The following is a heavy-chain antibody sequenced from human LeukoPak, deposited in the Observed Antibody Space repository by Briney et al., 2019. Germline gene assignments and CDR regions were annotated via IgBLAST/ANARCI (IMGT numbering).Heavy chain of an antibody. J-gene: IGHJ4*02. D-gene: IGHD5-24*01. CDR2: IYYSGST. Sequence: SETLSLTCTVSGGSISSSSYYWSWVRQPPGKGLEWIGYIYYSGSTNYNPSLKSRVTISVDTSKNQFSLKLSSVTAADTAVYYCARTDGYNHYDYWGQGTLVTVSS. CDR3: ARTDGYNHYDY. V-gene: IGHV4-61*01. CDR1: GGSISSSSYY.